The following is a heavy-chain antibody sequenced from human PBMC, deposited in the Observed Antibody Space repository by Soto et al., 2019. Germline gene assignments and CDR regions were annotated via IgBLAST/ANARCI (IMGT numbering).Heavy chain of an antibody. CDR3: ANQLAMVRGIHV. D-gene: IGHD3-10*01. CDR1: GGTFSSYT. Sequence: GASVKVSCKASGGTFSSYTISWVRQAPGQGLEWMGRITPILGIANYAQKFQGRVTITADKSTSTAYMELSSQRSEDTAVYYCANQLAMVRGIHVWGQGTTVTVSS. J-gene: IGHJ6*02. CDR2: ITPILGIA. V-gene: IGHV1-69*02.